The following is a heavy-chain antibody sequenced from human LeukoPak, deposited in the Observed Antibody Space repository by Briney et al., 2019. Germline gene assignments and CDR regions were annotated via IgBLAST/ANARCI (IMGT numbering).Heavy chain of an antibody. Sequence: SGPTLLKPSQTLSLTCTVSGGSITSGDYYWSWIRQPPVKGLHCLGYIYYSWSTYYTPSLKSRVTISVDTSKHQFSLTLSSVPAADTAVYYCARAGFWRGYLAYWGQGTLVTASP. J-gene: IGHJ4*02. CDR2: IYYSWST. CDR1: GGSITSGDYY. D-gene: IGHD3-3*01. V-gene: IGHV4-30-4*08. CDR3: ARAGFWRGYLAY.